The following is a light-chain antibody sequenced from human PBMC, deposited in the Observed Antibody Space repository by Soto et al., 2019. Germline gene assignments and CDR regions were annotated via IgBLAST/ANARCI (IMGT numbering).Light chain of an antibody. J-gene: IGKJ5*01. Sequence: EAVLTQSPATLSLSPGETATLSCRASHHVDIYVAWYQQKPGQAPRLLIYDSSNRATGIPARFSGSGSGTXXXXXXXXXEPEXFAXXXXXXXKYWPPLTFGQGTRLE. CDR2: DSS. CDR1: HHVDIY. V-gene: IGKV3-11*01. CDR3: XXXKYWPPLT.